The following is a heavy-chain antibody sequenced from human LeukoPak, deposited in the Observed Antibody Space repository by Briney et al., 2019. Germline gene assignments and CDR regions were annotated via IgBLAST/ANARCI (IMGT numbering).Heavy chain of an antibody. V-gene: IGHV3-23*01. CDR2: IRGGGGDT. J-gene: IGHJ4*02. CDR3: AKISWDGRGTFY. D-gene: IGHD2-15*01. CDR1: GFTFSTYS. Sequence: GGSLRLSCAASGFTFSTYSMSWVCQAPGKGLEWVSSIRGGGGDTYYADSVKGRFTISRDNSKDTLSLQMNSLRAEDTAVYYCAKISWDGRGTFYWGQGTLVTVSS.